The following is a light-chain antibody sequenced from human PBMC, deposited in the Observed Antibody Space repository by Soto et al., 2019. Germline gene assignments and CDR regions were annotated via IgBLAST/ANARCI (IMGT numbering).Light chain of an antibody. CDR3: QQYDSYPWT. V-gene: IGKV1-5*01. CDR1: QSISSW. CDR2: DSS. J-gene: IGKJ1*01. Sequence: DIQMTQSPSTLSASVGDRVTITCRASQSISSWLAWYQQKPGKAPKLLIYDSSSLDSGVPSRFSGSGSGTEFTLTISSLQPDDFATYYCQQYDSYPWTFGQGTKVEI.